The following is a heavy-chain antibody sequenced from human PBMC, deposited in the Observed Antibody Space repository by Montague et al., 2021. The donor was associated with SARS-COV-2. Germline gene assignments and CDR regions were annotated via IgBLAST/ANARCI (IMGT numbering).Heavy chain of an antibody. D-gene: IGHD1-26*01. CDR2: INEDGTTR. CDR1: GFTFSTQW. J-gene: IGHJ4*02. CDR3: TRDIGGRYGY. Sequence: SLRLSCAASGFTFSTQWMHWVRQVPGKGLVWFSRINEDGTTRDHADSVKSRFTISKDNARNTLYLEMNSLRAEDKAVYHCTRDIGGRYGYWGQGALVTVSS. V-gene: IGHV3-74*01.